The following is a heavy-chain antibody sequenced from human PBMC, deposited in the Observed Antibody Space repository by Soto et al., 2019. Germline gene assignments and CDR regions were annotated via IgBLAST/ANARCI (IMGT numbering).Heavy chain of an antibody. V-gene: IGHV4-4*07. CDR3: ARDEYSSSWSNYYYYGMDV. CDR2: IYTRGST. J-gene: IGHJ6*02. Sequence: PSETLSLTCTVSGGSISSYYWSWIRQPAGKGLEWIGRIYTRGSTNYNPSLKSRVTMSVDTSRNQFSLKLSSVTAADTAVYYCARDEYSSSWSNYYYYGMDVWGQVTTVTVSS. D-gene: IGHD6-13*01. CDR1: GGSISSYY.